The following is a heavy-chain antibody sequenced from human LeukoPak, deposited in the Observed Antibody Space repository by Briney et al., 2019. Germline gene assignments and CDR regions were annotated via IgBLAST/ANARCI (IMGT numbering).Heavy chain of an antibody. V-gene: IGHV3-33*01. J-gene: IGHJ3*02. D-gene: IGHD5-18*01. CDR3: ARDSDIAMVRLVRRHDAFDI. Sequence: GGSLRLSCAASGFTFSSYGMHWVRQAPGKGLEWVAVIWYDGSNKYYADSVKGRFTISRDNSKNTLYLQMNSLSAEDTAVYYCARDSDIAMVRLVRRHDAFDIWGQGTMVTVSS. CDR1: GFTFSSYG. CDR2: IWYDGSNK.